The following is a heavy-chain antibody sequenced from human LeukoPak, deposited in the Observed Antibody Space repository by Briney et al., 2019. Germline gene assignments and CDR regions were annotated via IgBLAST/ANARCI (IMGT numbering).Heavy chain of an antibody. D-gene: IGHD6-13*01. CDR2: ISSSSSYI. Sequence: GSLRLSCAASGFTFSSYGMSWVRQAPGKGLEWVSSISSSSSYIYYADSVKGRFTISRDNAKNSLYLQMNSLRAEDTAVYYCARDLLLWLEYSSSWYYFDYWGQGTLVTVSS. CDR3: ARDLLLWLEYSSSWYYFDY. CDR1: GFTFSSYG. V-gene: IGHV3-21*01. J-gene: IGHJ4*02.